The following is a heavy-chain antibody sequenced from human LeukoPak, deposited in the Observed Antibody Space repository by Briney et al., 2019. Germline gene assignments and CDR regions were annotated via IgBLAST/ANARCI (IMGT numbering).Heavy chain of an antibody. CDR3: AVVAANPNRRPFDI. J-gene: IGHJ3*02. CDR2: ISYDGSNK. Sequence: GRSLRLSCAASGFTFRTYSMHWVRQAPGKGLEWVAVISYDGSNKYYADSVKGRFTISRDNSKNTLYLQMNSLRAEDTAVYYCAVVAANPNRRPFDIWGQGTMVTVSS. D-gene: IGHD2-15*01. CDR1: GFTFRTYS. V-gene: IGHV3-30*03.